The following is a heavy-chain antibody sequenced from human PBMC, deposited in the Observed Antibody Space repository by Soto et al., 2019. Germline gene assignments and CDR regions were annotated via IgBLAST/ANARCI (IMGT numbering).Heavy chain of an antibody. V-gene: IGHV3-30-3*01. CDR2: ISYDGSNK. D-gene: IGHD5-12*01. Sequence: GGSLRLSCAASGFTFSSYAMHWVRQAPGKGLEWVAVISYDGSNKYYADSVKGRFTISRDNSKNTLYLQMNSLRAEDTAVYYCASFLGGLHVYFDYWGQGTLVTVSS. J-gene: IGHJ4*02. CDR3: ASFLGGLHVYFDY. CDR1: GFTFSSYA.